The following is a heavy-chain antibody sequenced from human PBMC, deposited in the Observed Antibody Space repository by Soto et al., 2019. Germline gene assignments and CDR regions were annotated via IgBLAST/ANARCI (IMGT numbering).Heavy chain of an antibody. CDR2: IYYSGTT. CDR1: GDSITSNSYF. Sequence: SETLSLTCTVSGDSITSNSYFWPWFRKPPGKGLEWIGSIYYSGTTYYNPSLKSRVTISVDRSKNQFSLKLSSVTAADTAVYYCARHFSVDYFDDWGQGALVTVSS. J-gene: IGHJ4*02. V-gene: IGHV4-39*01. CDR3: ARHFSVDYFDD.